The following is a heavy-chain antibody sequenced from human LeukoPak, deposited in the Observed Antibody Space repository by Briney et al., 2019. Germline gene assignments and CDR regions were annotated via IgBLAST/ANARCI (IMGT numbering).Heavy chain of an antibody. Sequence: SVKVSCKASGYTFTSYGITWVRQAPGQGLEWMGGIIPIFGTANYAQKFQGRVTITADESTSTAYMELSSLRSEDTAVYYCARDRWGETSRLPGWDYWGQGTLVTVSS. CDR2: IIPIFGTA. CDR3: ARDRWGETSRLPGWDY. J-gene: IGHJ4*02. V-gene: IGHV1-69*13. CDR1: GYTFTSYG. D-gene: IGHD4-11*01.